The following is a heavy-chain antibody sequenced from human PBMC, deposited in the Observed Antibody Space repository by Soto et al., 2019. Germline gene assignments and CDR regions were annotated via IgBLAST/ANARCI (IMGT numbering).Heavy chain of an antibody. V-gene: IGHV4-4*07. Sequence: VQLQESGPGLVKPSETLSLICNVSGGSIRSYYWSWIRQPAGKALEWIGRIYTSGSTNYNPSLKSRVSILLDTSKNQFSLKVTSVTAADTAVYYCAREGASVFGMDVWGHGTTVTVSS. CDR1: GGSIRSYY. J-gene: IGHJ6*02. CDR3: AREGASVFGMDV. D-gene: IGHD1-26*01. CDR2: IYTSGST.